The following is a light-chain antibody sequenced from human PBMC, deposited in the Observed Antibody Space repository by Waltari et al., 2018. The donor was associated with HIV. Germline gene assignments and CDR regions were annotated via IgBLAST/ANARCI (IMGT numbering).Light chain of an antibody. J-gene: IGLJ2*01. Sequence: QSALTQPASVSGSPGQSITISCTGTSSDVGGYNYVSWYQQHPGKAPKLMIYDVSNRPSGVSNRFSGSKSGNTASLTISGLQDEDEADYYCSSYTSSSTLVVFGGGTKLTVL. CDR3: SSYTSSSTLVV. CDR2: DVS. CDR1: SSDVGGYNY. V-gene: IGLV2-14*03.